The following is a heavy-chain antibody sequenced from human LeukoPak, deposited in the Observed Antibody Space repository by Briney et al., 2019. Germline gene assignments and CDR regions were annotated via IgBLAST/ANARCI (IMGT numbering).Heavy chain of an antibody. V-gene: IGHV4-31*03. Sequence: SETLSLTCTVSGGSISSGGYYWSWIRQHPGKGLEWIGYIYYSGSTYYNPSLKSRVTISVDTSKNQFSLKLSSVTAADTAVYCCARADRGLPAAPKEIWFDPWGQGTLVTVSS. CDR3: ARADRGLPAAPKEIWFDP. J-gene: IGHJ5*02. D-gene: IGHD2-2*01. CDR1: GGSISSGGYY. CDR2: IYYSGST.